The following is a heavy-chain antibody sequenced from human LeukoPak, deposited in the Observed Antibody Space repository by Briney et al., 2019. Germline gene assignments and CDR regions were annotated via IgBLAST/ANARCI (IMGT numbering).Heavy chain of an antibody. J-gene: IGHJ4*02. CDR1: GFTFSTYT. CDR2: ISSTSTYI. D-gene: IGHD4-17*01. V-gene: IGHV3-21*01. Sequence: GGSLRLSCAASGFTFSTYTMNWVRQAPGKGLEWVSSISSTSTYIYYADTLEGRFTISRDNAKNSLYLQMNSLRAEDTAVYYCGRVATVPSFDYWGQGTLVTVSS. CDR3: GRVATVPSFDY.